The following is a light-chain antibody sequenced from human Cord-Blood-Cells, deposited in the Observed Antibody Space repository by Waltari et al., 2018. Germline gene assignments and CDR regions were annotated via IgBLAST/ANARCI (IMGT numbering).Light chain of an antibody. CDR2: QDS. CDR1: ESGGKN. V-gene: IGLV3-1*01. Sequence: SYELTQPPSLSFSPGQTCSITCPGDESGGKNACWYQQKPGQSPVLVIYQDSKRPSGIPERFSGSNSGNTATLTISGTQAMDEADYYCQAWDSSTVVFGGGTKLTVL. CDR3: QAWDSSTVV. J-gene: IGLJ2*01.